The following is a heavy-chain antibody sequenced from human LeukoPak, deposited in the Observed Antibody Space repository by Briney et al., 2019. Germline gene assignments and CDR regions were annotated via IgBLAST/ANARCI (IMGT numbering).Heavy chain of an antibody. J-gene: IGHJ4*02. CDR1: GGSFSGYY. CDR2: INHSGST. CDR3: ARSEESIAVAGTFDY. V-gene: IGHV4-34*01. D-gene: IGHD6-19*01. Sequence: SETLSLTCAVYGGSFSGYYWSWIRQPPGKGLEWIGEINHSGSTNYNPSLKSRVIISVDTSKNQFSLKLSSVTAADTAVYYCARSEESIAVAGTFDYWGQGTLVTVSS.